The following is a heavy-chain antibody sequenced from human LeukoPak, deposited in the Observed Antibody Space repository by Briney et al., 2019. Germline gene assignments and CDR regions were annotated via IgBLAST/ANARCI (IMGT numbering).Heavy chain of an antibody. Sequence: GGSLRLSCAASGFTFSSYSMNWVRQAPGKGLEWVPSISSSSSYIYYADSVKGRFTISRDNAKNSLYLQMNSLRAEDTAVYYCARDRSYDRSGYYYAGAFDIWGQGTMVTVSS. J-gene: IGHJ3*02. D-gene: IGHD3-22*01. CDR1: GFTFSSYS. CDR2: ISSSSSYI. V-gene: IGHV3-21*01. CDR3: ARDRSYDRSGYYYAGAFDI.